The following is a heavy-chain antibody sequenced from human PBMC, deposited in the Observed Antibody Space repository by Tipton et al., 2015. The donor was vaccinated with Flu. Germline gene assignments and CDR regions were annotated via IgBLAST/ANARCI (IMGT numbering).Heavy chain of an antibody. J-gene: IGHJ3*01. V-gene: IGHV4-38-2*02. CDR1: GDSIRSSYY. CDR2: INHNGNT. D-gene: IGHD2/OR15-2a*01. Sequence: TLSLTCTVSGDSIRSSYYWAWIRQPPGRGLEWIGNINHNGNTYHNPSLRSRVTISVDTSRNQFSLKLSSVTAADTAVYYCARDPFLGTGDAFDVWGRGTMVTVSS. CDR3: ARDPFLGTGDAFDV.